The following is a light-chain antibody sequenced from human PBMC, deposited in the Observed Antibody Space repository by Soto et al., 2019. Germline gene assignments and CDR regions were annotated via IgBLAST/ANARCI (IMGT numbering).Light chain of an antibody. CDR3: QQYNNWPPSIT. CDR1: QSVSSSY. J-gene: IGKJ5*01. V-gene: IGKV3-20*01. Sequence: IVLTQSPGTLSLSPGERATLSSRSSQSVSSSYLAWYQQKPGQAPRLLLYGASSRATGIPDRFSGSGSGTEFTLTISSLQSEDFAVYYCQQYNNWPPSITFGQGTRLE. CDR2: GAS.